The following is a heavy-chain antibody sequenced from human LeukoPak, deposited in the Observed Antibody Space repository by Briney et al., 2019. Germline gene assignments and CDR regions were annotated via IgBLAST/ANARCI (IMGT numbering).Heavy chain of an antibody. CDR3: ARDLERYYDLEGRSGY. J-gene: IGHJ4*02. Sequence: ATVKVSCKASGYTFTSYGISWVRQAPGQGLEWMGWISAYNGNTNYAQKLQGRVTMTTDTSATTAYMELRSLRSDDTAVYYCARDLERYYDLEGRSGYWGQGTLVTVSS. CDR2: ISAYNGNT. D-gene: IGHD3-3*01. V-gene: IGHV1-18*01. CDR1: GYTFTSYG.